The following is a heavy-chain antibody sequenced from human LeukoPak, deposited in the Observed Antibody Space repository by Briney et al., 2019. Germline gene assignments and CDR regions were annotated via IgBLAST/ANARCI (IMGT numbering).Heavy chain of an antibody. CDR3: ARAGRYSGSYRRLSKEENDY. D-gene: IGHD1-26*01. J-gene: IGHJ4*02. V-gene: IGHV3-21*01. CDR1: GFTFSHYS. CDR2: IRFTGSYV. Sequence: GGSLRLSCVASGFTFSHYSMNWVRQAPGKGLEWVSSIRFTGSYVYYADSVKGRFTISRDDAKNLLSLQMISLRAEDTAVYYCARAGRYSGSYRRLSKEENDYWGQGTLVTVSS.